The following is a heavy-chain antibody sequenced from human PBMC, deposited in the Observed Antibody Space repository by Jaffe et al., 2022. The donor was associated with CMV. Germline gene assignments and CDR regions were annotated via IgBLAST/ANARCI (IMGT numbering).Heavy chain of an antibody. D-gene: IGHD2-15*01. CDR3: ARDVGENCSGDSCYPFY. J-gene: IGHJ4*02. Sequence: EVQLVESGGGLVQPGGSLRLSCAASGFTFSTYSFNWVRQAPGRGLEWVSHISRSNGPIYYADSVKGRFTISRDNAKNSLYLQMNSLRDEDTAVYYCARDVGENCSGDSCYPFYWGLGTLVTVSS. CDR1: GFTFSTYS. V-gene: IGHV3-48*02. CDR2: ISRSNGPI.